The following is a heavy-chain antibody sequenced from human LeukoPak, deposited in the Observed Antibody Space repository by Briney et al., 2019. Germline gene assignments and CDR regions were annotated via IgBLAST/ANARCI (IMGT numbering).Heavy chain of an antibody. J-gene: IGHJ4*02. Sequence: PGGSLRLSCAASGFTFSTYAMNCVRQAPGQGLEWVSGISGSGDNTYYADSVRGRFTISRDKSKSTVYLQMNSLGVEDTAIYYCARGRKLGAPTYFFDYWGQGTLVTVSS. CDR3: ARGRKLGAPTYFFDY. CDR2: ISGSGDNT. V-gene: IGHV3-23*01. D-gene: IGHD1-26*01. CDR1: GFTFSTYA.